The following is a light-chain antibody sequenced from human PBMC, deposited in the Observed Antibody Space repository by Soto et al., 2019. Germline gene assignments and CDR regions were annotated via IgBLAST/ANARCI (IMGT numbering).Light chain of an antibody. V-gene: IGKV1-39*01. J-gene: IGKJ4*01. Sequence: IQLTQYPSSLSASVGDTVTLTCRASKTIRTYLLWYQQKSGKAPNLLIYNASTLHSGVPSKFSGSGSGTDFTLTINGLHHDDFATYHCQQTYSDISFGGGTKVE. CDR3: QQTYSDIS. CDR2: NAS. CDR1: KTIRTY.